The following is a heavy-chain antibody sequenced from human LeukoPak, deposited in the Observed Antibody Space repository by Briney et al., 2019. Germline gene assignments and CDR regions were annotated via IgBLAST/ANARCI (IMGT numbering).Heavy chain of an antibody. CDR2: IKQDGSEK. CDR1: GFTFSSYW. V-gene: IGHV3-7*04. Sequence: PGGSLRLSCAASGFTFSSYWMSWVRQAPGKGLEWVANIKQDGSEKYYVDSVKGRFTISRDNAKNSLYLQMNSLRAEDTAVYYCARASITMVRGVGDAFDIWGQGTMVTVSS. J-gene: IGHJ3*02. CDR3: ARASITMVRGVGDAFDI. D-gene: IGHD3-10*01.